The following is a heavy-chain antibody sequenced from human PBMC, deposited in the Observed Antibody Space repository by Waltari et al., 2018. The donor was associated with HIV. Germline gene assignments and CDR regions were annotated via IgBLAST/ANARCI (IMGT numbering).Heavy chain of an antibody. CDR2: ISISCSTI. J-gene: IGHJ3*02. CDR1: GFSFRSYY. CDR3: ARAFMIRGTGAFDI. D-gene: IGHD3-10*01. Sequence: EVQLVESGGGLVQPGGSLRVSCAAAGFSFRSYYRNWVRQAPGKGLEWFSYISISCSTIYFADSVKGRFTMSRDNAKNSLYLRMNSLRAEDTAVYYCARAFMIRGTGAFDIWGQGTMVTVSS. V-gene: IGHV3-48*03.